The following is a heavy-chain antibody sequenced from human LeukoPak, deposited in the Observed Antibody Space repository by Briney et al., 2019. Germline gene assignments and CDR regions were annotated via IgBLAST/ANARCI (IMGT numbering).Heavy chain of an antibody. Sequence: ASVKVSCKASGYTFTGYYMHWVRQAPGQGLEWMGWINPNSGGTNYAQKFQGRVTMTRDTSISIAYMELSRLRSDDTAVYYCARSNYYGSGRLDYWGQGTLVTVSS. J-gene: IGHJ4*02. CDR1: GYTFTGYY. CDR3: ARSNYYGSGRLDY. V-gene: IGHV1-2*02. CDR2: INPNSGGT. D-gene: IGHD3-10*01.